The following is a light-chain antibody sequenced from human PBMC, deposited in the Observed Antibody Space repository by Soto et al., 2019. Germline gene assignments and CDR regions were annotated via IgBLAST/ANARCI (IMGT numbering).Light chain of an antibody. CDR3: QRYNSAPKT. Sequence: DIQMTQSPSSLSASVGDRVTITCRASQGINNFLAWYQQKPGNVPELLIYDASTLHPGVPSRFSGSGSGTDFTLTISSLQPEDVATYYCQRYNSAPKTFGQGTKVEIK. J-gene: IGKJ1*01. CDR2: DAS. CDR1: QGINNF. V-gene: IGKV1-27*01.